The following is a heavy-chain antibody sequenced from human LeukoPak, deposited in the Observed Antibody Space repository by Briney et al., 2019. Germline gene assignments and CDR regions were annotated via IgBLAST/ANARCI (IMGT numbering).Heavy chain of an antibody. V-gene: IGHV3-21*01. Sequence: GGSLRLSCAASGFTFSSYSMNWVRQAPGKGLEWVSSISSSRSYIYYADSVKGRFTISRDNAKNSLYLQMNSLRAEDTAVDYCAREDYDYVWGSYRYLHYWGQGTLVTVSS. CDR2: ISSSRSYI. J-gene: IGHJ4*02. CDR1: GFTFSSYS. CDR3: AREDYDYVWGSYRYLHY. D-gene: IGHD3-16*02.